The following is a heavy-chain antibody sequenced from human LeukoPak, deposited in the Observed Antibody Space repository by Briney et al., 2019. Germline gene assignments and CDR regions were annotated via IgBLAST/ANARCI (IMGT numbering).Heavy chain of an antibody. J-gene: IGHJ4*02. CDR1: GFTFSSYG. CDR2: IRYDGSNK. D-gene: IGHD1-1*01. V-gene: IGHV3-30*02. Sequence: GGSLRLSCAASGFTFSSYGMHWVRQAPGKGLEWVSFIRYDGSNKYYADSVKGRFTISRDNSKNTLYLQMNSLRAEDTAAYYCAKPVPDWNDEATFDYWGPGTLVTVSS. CDR3: AKPVPDWNDEATFDY.